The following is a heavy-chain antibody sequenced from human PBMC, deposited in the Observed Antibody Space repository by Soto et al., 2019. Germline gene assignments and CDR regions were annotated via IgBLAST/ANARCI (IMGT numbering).Heavy chain of an antibody. CDR3: ATRFPRDAFDI. CDR1: GGSFSGYY. CDR2: INHSGST. Sequence: QVQLQQWGAGLLKPSETLSLTCAVYGGSFSGYYWSWIRQPPGKGLEWIGEINHSGSTNFNPSLKSRVTISVDTSKNQFSLKLSSVTAADTAVYYCATRFPRDAFDIWGQGTMVTVSS. V-gene: IGHV4-34*01. J-gene: IGHJ3*02.